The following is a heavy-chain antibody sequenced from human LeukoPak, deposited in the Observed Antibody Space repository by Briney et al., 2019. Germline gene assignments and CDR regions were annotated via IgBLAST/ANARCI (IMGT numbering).Heavy chain of an antibody. CDR1: SGSISSYY. J-gene: IGHJ5*02. V-gene: IGHV4-4*07. D-gene: IGHD3-10*01. CDR3: ARIPSRRASGWFDP. Sequence: PSETLSLTCTVSSGSISSYYWSWIRQPAGKGLEWIGRISASGTTNYNPSLKGRVTLSVDTSKNQFSLKLTSVTAADTAVYYCARIPSRRASGWFDPWGQRTLVIVSS. CDR2: ISASGTT.